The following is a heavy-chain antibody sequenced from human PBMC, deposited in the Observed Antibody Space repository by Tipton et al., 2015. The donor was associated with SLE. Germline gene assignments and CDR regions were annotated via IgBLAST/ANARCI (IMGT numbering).Heavy chain of an antibody. D-gene: IGHD5-18*01. CDR1: GASITSSDW. V-gene: IGHV4-4*02. CDR3: ARWIPLTGINV. Sequence: TLSLTCAVSGASITSSDWWSWVRQPPGKGLEYIGVIHHRGSTNYKSSLRGRVTISVDKSKNQFSLKLTSVTAADTAVYYCARWIPLTGINVWGQGATVTVSS. CDR2: IHHRGST. J-gene: IGHJ6*02.